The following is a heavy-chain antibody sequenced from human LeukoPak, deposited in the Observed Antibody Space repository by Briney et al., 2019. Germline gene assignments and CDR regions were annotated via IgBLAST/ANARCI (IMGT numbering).Heavy chain of an antibody. D-gene: IGHD2-15*01. J-gene: IGHJ3*02. CDR1: GGSFSGYY. V-gene: IGHV4-34*01. CDR3: ARDRYCSGGSCAYDAFDI. Sequence: SETLSLTCAVYGGSFSGYYWSWIRQPPGKGLEWIGEINHSGSTNYNPSLESRVTISVDTSKNQFSLKLSSVTAADTAVYYCARDRYCSGGSCAYDAFDIWGQGTMVTVSS. CDR2: INHSGST.